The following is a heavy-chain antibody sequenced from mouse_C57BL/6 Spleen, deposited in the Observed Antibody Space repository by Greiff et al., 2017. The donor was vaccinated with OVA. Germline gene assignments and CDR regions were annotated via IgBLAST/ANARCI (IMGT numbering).Heavy chain of an antibody. CDR1: GFTFSSYA. CDR3: ARGRRVGQLRGKTWFAY. J-gene: IGHJ3*01. CDR2: ISDGGSYT. D-gene: IGHD1-1*01. V-gene: IGHV5-4*01. Sequence: EVQGVESGGGLVKPGGSLKLSCAASGFTFSSYAMSWVRQTPEKRLEWVATISDGGSYTYYPDNVKGRFTISRDNAKNNLYLQMSHLKSEDTAMYYCARGRRVGQLRGKTWFAYWGQGTLVTVSA.